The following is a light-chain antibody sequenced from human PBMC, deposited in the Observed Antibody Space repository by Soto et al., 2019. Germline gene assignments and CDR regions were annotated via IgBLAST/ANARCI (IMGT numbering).Light chain of an antibody. V-gene: IGLV2-14*01. Sequence: QSVLTQPASVSRSPGQSITISCTGTIYDVGAYHYVSWYQQFPGKAPKLILYEVSNRPSGISNRFSGFRSGSTASLTVSGLQPEDDAHYYCISYTTTGALVFGGGTKVTVL. CDR3: ISYTTTGALV. CDR2: EVS. J-gene: IGLJ2*01. CDR1: IYDVGAYHY.